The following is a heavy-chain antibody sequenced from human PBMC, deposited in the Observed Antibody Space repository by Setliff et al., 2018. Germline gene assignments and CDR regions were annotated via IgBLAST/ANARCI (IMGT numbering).Heavy chain of an antibody. CDR2: IIPIFGTA. Sequence: GASVKVSCKASGGTFSSYAISWVRQAPGQGLEWMGRIIPIFGTANYAQKFQGRVTITADKSTSTAYMELSSLRSEDTAVYYCARALGYCSRTSCYADAFDIWGQGTMVTVSS. V-gene: IGHV1-69*06. D-gene: IGHD2-2*01. J-gene: IGHJ3*02. CDR1: GGTFSSYA. CDR3: ARALGYCSRTSCYADAFDI.